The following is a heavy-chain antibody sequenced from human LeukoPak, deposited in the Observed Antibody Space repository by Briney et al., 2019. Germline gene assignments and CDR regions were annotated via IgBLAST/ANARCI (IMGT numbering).Heavy chain of an antibody. J-gene: IGHJ5*02. V-gene: IGHV3-30*18. Sequence: GRSLRLSCAASGFTFSSYGMHWVRQAPGKGLEWVAVISYDGSNKYYADSVKGRFTISRDNSKNTLYLQMNSLRAEDTAVYYCAERYCSGGSCMNWFDPWGQGTLVTVSS. CDR3: AERYCSGGSCMNWFDP. D-gene: IGHD2-15*01. CDR2: ISYDGSNK. CDR1: GFTFSSYG.